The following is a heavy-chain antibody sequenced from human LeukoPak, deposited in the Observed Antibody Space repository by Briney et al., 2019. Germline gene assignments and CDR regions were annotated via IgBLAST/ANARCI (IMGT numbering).Heavy chain of an antibody. Sequence: PGGSLRLSCAASGFTFSSYGMHWVRQAPGKGLEWVAFIRYDGSNKYYADSVKGRFTISRDNSKNTLYLQMNSLRAEDTAVYYCASKKLVVPAAKGTSRDYWGQGTLVTVSS. D-gene: IGHD2-2*01. J-gene: IGHJ4*02. V-gene: IGHV3-30*02. CDR3: ASKKLVVPAAKGTSRDY. CDR1: GFTFSSYG. CDR2: IRYDGSNK.